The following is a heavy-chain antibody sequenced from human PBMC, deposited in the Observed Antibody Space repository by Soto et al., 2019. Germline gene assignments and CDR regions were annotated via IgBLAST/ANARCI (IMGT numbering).Heavy chain of an antibody. D-gene: IGHD2-15*01. J-gene: IGHJ4*02. CDR2: FEPEDGET. V-gene: IGHV1-24*01. Sequence: ASVKVSCKVSGYTLTELSMHWVRQAPGKGLEWMGSFEPEDGETIYAQKFQGRVTMTEDTSTDTAYIELSNLRSEDTALYYCATDRCGGSCRYYFDYWGQGTLVTVSS. CDR3: ATDRCGGSCRYYFDY. CDR1: GYTLTELS.